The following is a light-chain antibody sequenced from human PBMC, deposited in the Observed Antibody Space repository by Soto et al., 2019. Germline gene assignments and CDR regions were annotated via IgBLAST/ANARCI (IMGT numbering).Light chain of an antibody. CDR1: QSVSSSH. CDR2: GAS. V-gene: IGKV3-20*01. CDR3: QQYGSSET. J-gene: IGKJ1*01. Sequence: EVVLTQSPVTLSLSPGERATLSCRASQSVSSSHLGWYQQKPGQAPRLLIYGASSRATDIADRFSGSGSGTDFTLTISRLEPEDFAVYYCQQYGSSETFGQGTKVEIK.